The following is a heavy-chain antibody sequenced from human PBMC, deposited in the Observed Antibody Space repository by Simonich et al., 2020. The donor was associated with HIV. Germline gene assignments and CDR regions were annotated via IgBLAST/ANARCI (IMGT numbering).Heavy chain of an antibody. J-gene: IGHJ4*02. V-gene: IGHV4-34*02. CDR1: GGSFSYYF. CDR3: ARGGVGNWAFDF. CDR2: INYTGSP. D-gene: IGHD7-27*01. Sequence: QVQLQQWGAGLLKPSETLSLTCALYGGSFSYYFWTWIRHSPGKGLGWIGEINYTGSPNYNPSLKSRVTISLDTSKKQFSLKLSSVTAADTAVYYCARGGVGNWAFDFWGQGTLVTVSS.